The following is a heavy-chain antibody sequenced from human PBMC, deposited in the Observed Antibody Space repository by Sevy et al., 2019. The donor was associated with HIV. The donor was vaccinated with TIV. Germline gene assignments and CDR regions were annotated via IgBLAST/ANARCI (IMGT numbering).Heavy chain of an antibody. CDR2: IWYDGSYK. D-gene: IGHD3-3*01. Sequence: GGSLRLSCAASGFTFSNYGMHWVRQAPGKGLEWVAVIWYDGSYKYYADSVKGRFTISRDNTKSTLYLQMNSLRAEDTAVYYCAKTFAIFGVLMSPDFDPWGQGTLVTVSS. J-gene: IGHJ5*02. V-gene: IGHV3-33*06. CDR3: AKTFAIFGVLMSPDFDP. CDR1: GFTFSNYG.